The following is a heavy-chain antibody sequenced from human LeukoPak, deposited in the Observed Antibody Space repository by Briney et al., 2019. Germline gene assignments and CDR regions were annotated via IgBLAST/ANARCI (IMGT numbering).Heavy chain of an antibody. D-gene: IGHD6-13*01. CDR3: ARLAAARGVGLDC. CDR1: GGSISSYY. J-gene: IGHJ4*02. Sequence: SETLSLTCTVSGGSISSYYWSWIRQPPGKGPEWIGYIYYSGSTNYNPSLKSRVTISVDTSKNQFSLKLSSVTAADTAVYYCARLAAARGVGLDCWGQGTLVTVSS. CDR2: IYYSGST. V-gene: IGHV4-59*08.